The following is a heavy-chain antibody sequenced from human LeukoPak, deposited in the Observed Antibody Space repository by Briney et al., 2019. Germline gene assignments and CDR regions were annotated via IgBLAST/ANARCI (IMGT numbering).Heavy chain of an antibody. CDR1: GFTFRHYA. V-gene: IGHV3-30*01. J-gene: IGHJ4*02. CDR3: ARARNGTLKY. D-gene: IGHD1-26*01. CDR2: ISYDGSHQ. Sequence: HAGRSLRLSCAASGFTFRHYAMHWVRQAPGKGLEWVAVISYDGSHQYSADSVKGRLSISRDNSRHTLYLQMNSLRPEDTAVYYCARARNGTLKYWGQGTLVTVSS.